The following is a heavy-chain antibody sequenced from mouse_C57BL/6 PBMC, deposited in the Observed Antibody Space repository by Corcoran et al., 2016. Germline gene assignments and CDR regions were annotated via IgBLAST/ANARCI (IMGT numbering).Heavy chain of an antibody. Sequence: QIQLVQSGPELKKPGETVKISCKASGYTFTTYGMSWVKQAPGKGLKWMGWINTYSGVPTYADDFKGRFAFSLETSASTAYLQINNLKNGDTATYFCARRGVYYDYDDYWGQGTTLTVSS. V-gene: IGHV9-3*01. D-gene: IGHD2-4*01. CDR1: GYTFTTYG. J-gene: IGHJ2*01. CDR3: ARRGVYYDYDDY. CDR2: INTYSGVP.